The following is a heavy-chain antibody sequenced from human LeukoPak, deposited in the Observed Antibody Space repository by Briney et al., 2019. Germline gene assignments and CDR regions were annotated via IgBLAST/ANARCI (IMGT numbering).Heavy chain of an antibody. V-gene: IGHV4-38-2*02. D-gene: IGHD3-22*01. CDR2: IYRTGNT. CDR3: ANSWYFLDNSGLPKSDAFDR. CDR1: GGSISSGAY. J-gene: IGHJ3*01. Sequence: PSETLSLTCTVSGGSISSGAYWGWVRQPPGKRLEWIATIYRTGNTYYNPSLESRVTISMDTSRDQFSLRLKSVTDADTAVYYCANSWYFLDNSGLPKSDAFDRWGQGTLVTVSS.